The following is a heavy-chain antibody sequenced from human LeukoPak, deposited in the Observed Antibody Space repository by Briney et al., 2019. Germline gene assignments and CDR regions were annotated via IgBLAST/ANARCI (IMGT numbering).Heavy chain of an antibody. CDR1: GLTFSSYW. D-gene: IGHD3-22*01. V-gene: IGHV3-7*01. CDR3: ARGTFTYYYDTSGYYSTYDDY. J-gene: IGHJ4*02. CDR2: IKQDGSEK. Sequence: PGGSLRLSCAASGLTFSSYWMSWVRQAPGKGLEWVANIKQDGSEKYYVDSVKGRFTISRDNAKNSLYLQMNSLRAEDTAVCYCARGTFTYYYDTSGYYSTYDDYWGQGTLVTVSS.